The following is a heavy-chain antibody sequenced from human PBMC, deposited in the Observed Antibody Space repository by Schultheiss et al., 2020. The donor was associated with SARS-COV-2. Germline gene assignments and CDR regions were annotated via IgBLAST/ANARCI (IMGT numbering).Heavy chain of an antibody. D-gene: IGHD5-24*01. J-gene: IGHJ4*02. CDR1: GGSISSSNW. CDR3: ARSRDGYNYLGDY. Sequence: SETLSLTCAVSGGSISSSNWWSWVRQPPGKGLEWIGEIYHSGSTNYNPSLKSRVTISVDKSKNQFSLKLSSVTAADTAVYYCARSRDGYNYLGDYWGQGTLVTVSS. CDR2: IYHSGST. V-gene: IGHV4-4*02.